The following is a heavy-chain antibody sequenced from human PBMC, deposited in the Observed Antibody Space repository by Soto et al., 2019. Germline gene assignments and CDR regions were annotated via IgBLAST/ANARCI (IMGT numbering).Heavy chain of an antibody. V-gene: IGHV1-18*04. CDR3: AREYLDYYDTSGSYH. Sequence: ASVKVSCKASGFMFSDYGISWVRQAPGQGLEWMGRISPYNGNTNYAQNVQGRVTMTTDTATSSVYMELRSLRSDDTAVYYCAREYLDYYDTSGSYHWGQGTLVTVSS. D-gene: IGHD3-22*01. CDR1: GFMFSDYG. CDR2: ISPYNGNT. J-gene: IGHJ5*02.